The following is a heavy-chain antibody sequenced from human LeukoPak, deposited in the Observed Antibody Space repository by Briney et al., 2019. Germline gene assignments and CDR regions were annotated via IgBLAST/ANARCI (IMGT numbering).Heavy chain of an antibody. Sequence: PGGSLRLSCAASGFTFSSYGMHWVRQAPGKGLEWVAVIWYDGSNKYYADSVKGRFTISRDNSRNTLYLQMNSLRAEDTAVYYCARDAEGFDPWGQGTLVTVSS. J-gene: IGHJ5*02. CDR2: IWYDGSNK. V-gene: IGHV3-33*01. CDR3: ARDAEGFDP. CDR1: GFTFSSYG.